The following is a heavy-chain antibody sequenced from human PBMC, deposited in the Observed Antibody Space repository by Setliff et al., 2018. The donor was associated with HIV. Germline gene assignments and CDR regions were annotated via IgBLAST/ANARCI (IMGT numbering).Heavy chain of an antibody. Sequence: PSETLSLTCTVSGGSISSYYWSWIRQPPGKGLEWIGYIYYSGSTNYNPSLKSRVTISVDTSKNQFSLKLSSVTAADTAVYYCARENYYGSGSLDYWGQGTQVTVSS. CDR1: GGSISSYY. CDR2: IYYSGST. J-gene: IGHJ4*02. CDR3: ARENYYGSGSLDY. D-gene: IGHD3-10*01. V-gene: IGHV4-59*01.